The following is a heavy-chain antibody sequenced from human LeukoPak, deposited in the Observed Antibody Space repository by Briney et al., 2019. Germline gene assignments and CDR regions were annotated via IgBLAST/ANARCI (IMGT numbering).Heavy chain of an antibody. CDR1: GGSFSGYY. CDR2: INHSGST. J-gene: IGHJ6*03. CDR3: ARHIGGRYYYYYMDV. Sequence: SETLSLTCAVYGGSFSGYYWSWIRQPPGKGLEWIGEINHSGSTNYNPSLKSRVTISVDTSKNQFSLKLSSVTAADTAVYYCARHIGGRYYYYYMDVWGKGTTVTISS. D-gene: IGHD2-21*01. V-gene: IGHV4-34*01.